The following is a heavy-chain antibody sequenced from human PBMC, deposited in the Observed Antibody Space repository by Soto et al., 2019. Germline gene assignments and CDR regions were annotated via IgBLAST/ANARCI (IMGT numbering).Heavy chain of an antibody. CDR3: TRRDSGAFAF. CDR1: GFTFRDYY. J-gene: IGHJ3*01. CDR2: ISHIGKTI. V-gene: IGHV3-11*01. Sequence: GGSLRLSCATSGFTFRDYYFSWIRQAPGKGLEWISYISHIGKTIYYADSVKGRFTISRDDAKNTLYLQMNRLSAEDTAMYYCTRRDSGAFAFWGHGTRVTVS.